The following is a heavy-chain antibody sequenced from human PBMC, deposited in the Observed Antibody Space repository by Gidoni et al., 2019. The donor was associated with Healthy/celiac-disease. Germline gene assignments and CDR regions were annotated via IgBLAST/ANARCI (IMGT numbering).Heavy chain of an antibody. CDR1: GFTFSSYA. V-gene: IGHV3-23*01. J-gene: IGHJ4*02. CDR3: AKISYDSSGPHFDY. D-gene: IGHD3-22*01. Sequence: EVQLLESGGGLVQPGGSLRLSCAASGFTFSSYAMSWVRQAPGKGLEWVSAISGSGGSTYYADSVKGQFTISRDNSRNTRYLQMNSLRAEDTAVYYCAKISYDSSGPHFDYRGQGTLVTVSS. CDR2: ISGSGGST.